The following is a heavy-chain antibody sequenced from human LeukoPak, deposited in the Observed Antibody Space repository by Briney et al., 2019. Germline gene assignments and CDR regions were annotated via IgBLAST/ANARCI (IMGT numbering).Heavy chain of an antibody. V-gene: IGHV3-66*02. CDR3: ASFLAATDFDY. CDR2: IYSGGST. CDR1: GFTVSSNY. D-gene: IGHD2-15*01. J-gene: IGHJ4*02. Sequence: GGSLRLSCAASGFTVSSNYMSWVRQAPGKGLEWVSVIYSGGSTYYADSVKGRFTISRDNSENALYLQMNSLRAEDTAVYYCASFLAATDFDYWGQGTLVTVSS.